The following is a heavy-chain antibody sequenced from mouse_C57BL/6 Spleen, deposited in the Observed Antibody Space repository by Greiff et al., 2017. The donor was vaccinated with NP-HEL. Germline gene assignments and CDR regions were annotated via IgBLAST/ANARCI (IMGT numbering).Heavy chain of an antibody. CDR2: INPNNGGT. J-gene: IGHJ3*01. CDR1: RYTFTDYN. Sequence: EVQLQQSGPELVKPGASVKMSCKASRYTFTDYNMHWVKQSHGKSLEWIGYINPNNGGTSYNQKFKGKATLTVNKSSSTAYMELRSLTSEDSAVYYCARGVHYGSSYRFAYWGQGTLVTVSA. D-gene: IGHD1-1*01. CDR3: ARGVHYGSSYRFAY. V-gene: IGHV1-22*01.